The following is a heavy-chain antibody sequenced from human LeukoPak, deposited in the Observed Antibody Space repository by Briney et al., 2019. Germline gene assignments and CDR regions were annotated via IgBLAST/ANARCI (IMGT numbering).Heavy chain of an antibody. CDR3: ATYTHWVAGDV. D-gene: IGHD3-16*01. CDR2: MNQDGSEK. V-gene: IGHV3-7*01. CDR1: GFTFSDSW. J-gene: IGHJ6*02. Sequence: GGSLRLSCGASGFTFSDSWMSWVRQAPGKGLEWVANMNQDGSEKAYVDSVKGRFPISRDNARNSLYLQMSSLRAEDTAVYYCATYTHWVAGDVWGQGTTVTVSS.